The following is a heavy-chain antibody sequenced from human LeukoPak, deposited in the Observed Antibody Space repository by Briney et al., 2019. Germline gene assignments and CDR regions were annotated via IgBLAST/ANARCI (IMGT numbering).Heavy chain of an antibody. CDR1: GFTFDDYA. CDR2: ISWNSGNI. D-gene: IGHD4-23*01. Sequence: GRSLRLSCAASGFTFDDYAMHWVRQAPGKGLEWVSGISWNSGNIGYADSVKGRFTISRDNAKNSLYLQMNSLRAEDTALYYCAKDKARWYVGYYFDYWGQGTLVTVSS. CDR3: AKDKARWYVGYYFDY. V-gene: IGHV3-9*01. J-gene: IGHJ4*02.